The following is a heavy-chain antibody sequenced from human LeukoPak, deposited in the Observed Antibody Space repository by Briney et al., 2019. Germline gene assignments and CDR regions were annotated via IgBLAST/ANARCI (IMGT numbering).Heavy chain of an antibody. J-gene: IGHJ4*02. CDR2: ISAYTGST. D-gene: IGHD5-18*01. V-gene: IGHV1-18*01. Sequence: ASVKVSCKASGYTFNYYGIGWVRQAPGQGLEWMGWISAYTGSTNYAQRLQGRVTMTTDTSTSTAYMELRSLRSDDTAVYYCARGGYSYGYMGYSDYWGQGTLVTVSS. CDR1: GYTFNYYG. CDR3: ARGGYSYGYMGYSDY.